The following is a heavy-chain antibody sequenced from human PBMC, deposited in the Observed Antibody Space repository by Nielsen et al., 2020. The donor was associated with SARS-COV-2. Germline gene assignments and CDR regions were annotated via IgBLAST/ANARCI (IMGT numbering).Heavy chain of an antibody. D-gene: IGHD5-12*01. J-gene: IGHJ4*02. CDR3: ATALARSGYDPDY. CDR1: GFTFDDYA. V-gene: IGHV3-9*01. CDR2: ISWNSGSI. Sequence: GGSLRLSCAASGFTFDDYAVHWVRQAPGKGLEWVSGISWNSGSIGYADSVKGRFTISRDNAKNSLYLQMNSLRAEDTALYYCATALARSGYDPDYWGQGTLVTVSS.